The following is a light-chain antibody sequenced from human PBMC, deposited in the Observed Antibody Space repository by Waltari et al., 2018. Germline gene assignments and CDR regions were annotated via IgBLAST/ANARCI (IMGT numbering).Light chain of an antibody. CDR2: EVS. V-gene: IGKV2D-29*02. CDR3: MQSIQLPRT. CDR1: QTLMHTDGKTY. J-gene: IGKJ2*01. Sequence: DIVMTQTPLSLSVTPGQPASISCKSSQTLMHTDGKTYLYWSGQKTGQSPQILIYEVSNRFSGVPDRFSGSGSGTDFTVKISRVEAEDVAVYYCMQSIQLPRTFGQGTKLEI.